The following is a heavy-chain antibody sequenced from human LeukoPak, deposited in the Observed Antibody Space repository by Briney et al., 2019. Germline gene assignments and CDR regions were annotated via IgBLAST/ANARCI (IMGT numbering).Heavy chain of an antibody. CDR3: ATSTMIVVAGNTNYYYYYGMDV. J-gene: IGHJ6*02. CDR1: GYTLTELS. Sequence: GASVKVSCKVSGYTLTELSMHWVRQAPGKGLEWMGGFDPEDGETIYAQKFQGRVTMTEDTSTDTAYMELSSLRSEDTAVYYCATSTMIVVAGNTNYYYYYGMDVWGQGTTVTASS. CDR2: FDPEDGET. V-gene: IGHV1-24*01. D-gene: IGHD3-22*01.